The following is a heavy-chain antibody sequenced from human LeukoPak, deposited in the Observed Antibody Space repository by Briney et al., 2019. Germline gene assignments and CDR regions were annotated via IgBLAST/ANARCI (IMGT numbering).Heavy chain of an antibody. J-gene: IGHJ4*02. CDR2: ISSSSYL. CDR1: GFTFGSYS. CDR3: ASGYDSSGYYYNY. Sequence: GGSLRLSCEASGFTFGSYSMKWVRQAPGKGLEWVSSISSSSYLYYADSVRGRFTISRDNAKNSLYLQMTSLRAEDTAVYYCASGYDSSGYYYNYWGQGTLVTVSS. D-gene: IGHD3-22*01. V-gene: IGHV3-21*01.